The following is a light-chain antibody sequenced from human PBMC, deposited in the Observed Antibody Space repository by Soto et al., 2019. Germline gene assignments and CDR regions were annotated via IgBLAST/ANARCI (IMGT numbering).Light chain of an antibody. Sequence: DSQMTQSPSTLSASVGDRVTITCRASQSIGDSLAWYQQNPGKAPYLLIFDVSSLERGVPSRFSGSGSGTEFTLTISSMQPDDFATFYCQQYNGYSRTFGQGPKVEI. CDR2: DVS. V-gene: IGKV1-5*01. J-gene: IGKJ1*01. CDR3: QQYNGYSRT. CDR1: QSIGDS.